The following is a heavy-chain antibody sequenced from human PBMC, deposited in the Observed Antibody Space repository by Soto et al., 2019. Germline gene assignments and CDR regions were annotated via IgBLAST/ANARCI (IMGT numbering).Heavy chain of an antibody. D-gene: IGHD6-13*01. CDR1: GGTFSSYT. Sequence: QVQLVQSGAEVKKPGSSVKVSCKASGGTFSSYTISWVRQAPGQGLEWMGRIIPILGIVNYAQKFQGRVTITADKSTSTAYMELSSLRSEDTAVYYCARGDGYSSPGYWGQGTLVTVSS. CDR2: IIPILGIV. CDR3: ARGDGYSSPGY. V-gene: IGHV1-69*02. J-gene: IGHJ4*02.